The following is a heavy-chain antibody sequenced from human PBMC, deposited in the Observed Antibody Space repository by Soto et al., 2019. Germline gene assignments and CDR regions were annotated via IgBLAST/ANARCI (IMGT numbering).Heavy chain of an antibody. D-gene: IGHD5-18*01. Sequence: DSLKLSCKASGYTFTSYGISWVRQAPGQGLEWMGWISAYNGNTNYAQKLQGRVTMTTDTSTSTAYMELRSLRSDDTAVYYCARRTRDKDSYGAYYYYGMDVWGQGTTVTVS. CDR3: ARRTRDKDSYGAYYYYGMDV. J-gene: IGHJ6*02. CDR1: GYTFTSYG. CDR2: ISAYNGNT. V-gene: IGHV1-18*04.